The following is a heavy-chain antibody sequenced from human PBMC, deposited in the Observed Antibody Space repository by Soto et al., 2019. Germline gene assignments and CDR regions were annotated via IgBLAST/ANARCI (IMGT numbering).Heavy chain of an antibody. D-gene: IGHD3-22*01. CDR3: AADSGGSGYYSIFDY. Sequence: QMQLVRSGPEVKKPGTSVKVSCKASGFTFTSSAVQWVRQARGQRLEWIGWIVVGSGNTNYAQKFQERVTITRDMSTSTAYMELSSLRSEDTAVYYCAADSGGSGYYSIFDYWGQGTLVTVSS. CDR2: IVVGSGNT. J-gene: IGHJ4*02. CDR1: GFTFTSSA. V-gene: IGHV1-58*01.